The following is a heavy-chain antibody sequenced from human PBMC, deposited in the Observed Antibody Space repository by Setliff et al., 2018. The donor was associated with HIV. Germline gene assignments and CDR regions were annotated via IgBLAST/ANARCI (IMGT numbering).Heavy chain of an antibody. CDR2: INPDSGDT. CDR3: ARGHYDILTGYFFDL. D-gene: IGHD3-9*01. J-gene: IGHJ2*01. CDR1: GYTFTGHY. Sequence: AASVKVSCKASGYTFTGHYLYWMRQAPGQGLEWMGRINPDSGDTNYAQTSQGRVTLTRDTSITTAFMELSRLSSDDTALYYCARGHYDILTGYFFDLWGRGTLVTVSS. V-gene: IGHV1-2*06.